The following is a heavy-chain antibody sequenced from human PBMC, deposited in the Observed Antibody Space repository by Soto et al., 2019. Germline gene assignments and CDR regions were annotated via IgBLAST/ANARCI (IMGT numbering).Heavy chain of an antibody. CDR3: ARESLGAKGADH. Sequence: QVQLVQSGAEVKRPGSSVKVSCESSGDTFNSYLISWVRQAPGQGLEWMGGIIPIIRVTHYAQRLQGRVTSSPPSSTGTAYMELTNLGFEDTALYSCARESLGAKGADHSGQGTLVTVSS. J-gene: IGHJ1*01. CDR2: IIPIIRVT. D-gene: IGHD7-27*01. V-gene: IGHV1-69*17. CDR1: GDTFNSYL.